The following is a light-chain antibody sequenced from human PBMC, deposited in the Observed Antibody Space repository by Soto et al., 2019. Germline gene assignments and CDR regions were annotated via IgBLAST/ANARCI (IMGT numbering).Light chain of an antibody. V-gene: IGLV2-8*01. CDR3: SSYAGSNNLV. CDR2: EVS. CDR1: SSDIGSYEY. Sequence: QSVLTQPPSASGSLGQSVTISCTGTSSDIGSYEYVSWYQQHPGKAPKFIIYEVSKRPSGVPDRFSGSKSGDTASLTVSGLQAEDEADYYGSSYAGSNNLVFGGGTKVTVL. J-gene: IGLJ3*02.